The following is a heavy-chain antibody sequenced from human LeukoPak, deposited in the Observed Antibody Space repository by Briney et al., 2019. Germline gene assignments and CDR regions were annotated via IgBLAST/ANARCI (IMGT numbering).Heavy chain of an antibody. Sequence: PSETLSLTCAVYGGSFSGYYWSWIRQPPGKGLEWIGEINHSGSTNYNPSLKSRVTISVDTSKNQFSLKLSSVTAADTAVYYCANQPIAAAANWFDPWGQGTLVTVS. CDR2: INHSGST. J-gene: IGHJ5*02. D-gene: IGHD6-13*01. CDR1: GGSFSGYY. V-gene: IGHV4-34*01. CDR3: ANQPIAAAANWFDP.